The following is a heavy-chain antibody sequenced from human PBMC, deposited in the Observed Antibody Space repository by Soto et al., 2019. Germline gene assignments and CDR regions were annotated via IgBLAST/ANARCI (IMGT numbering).Heavy chain of an antibody. D-gene: IGHD6-19*01. J-gene: IGHJ4*02. CDR3: DRGAVAGWYYFDH. CDR2: IYHSGAT. Sequence: SETLSLTCTVSGAAINSGEFYWSWLRQPPGKGLEWIGYIYHSGATFYNRPLEGRVMMSVDTSKNQFSLKLTSMTAADTAVYYCDRGAVAGWYYFDHWGQGLPVTVSS. V-gene: IGHV4-30-4*01. CDR1: GAAINSGEFY.